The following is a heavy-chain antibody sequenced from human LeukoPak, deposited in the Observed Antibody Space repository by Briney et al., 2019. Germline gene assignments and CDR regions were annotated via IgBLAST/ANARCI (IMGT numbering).Heavy chain of an antibody. J-gene: IGHJ6*02. V-gene: IGHV3-48*03. Sequence: SGGSLRLSCAASGFTFSSYEMNWVRQAPGKGLEWVSYISSSGSTIYYADSVKGRFTISRDNAKNSLYLQMNSLRAEDTAVYYCARVNGYGYRSYYYGMDVWGQGTTVTVSS. D-gene: IGHD5-18*01. CDR2: ISSSGSTI. CDR3: ARVNGYGYRSYYYGMDV. CDR1: GFTFSSYE.